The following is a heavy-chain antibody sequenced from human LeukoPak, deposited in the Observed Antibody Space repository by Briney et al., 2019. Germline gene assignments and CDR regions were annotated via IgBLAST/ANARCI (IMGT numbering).Heavy chain of an antibody. J-gene: IGHJ3*02. D-gene: IGHD6-13*01. Sequence: GGSLRLSCTASGFTFSSYWMHWARQTPGQGLMWVARIKSDGDTIYADSVQSRFTISRDNSKNTLYLQMNSLRAEDTAVYYCARSYSSSWYYYAFDIWGQGTMVTVSS. V-gene: IGHV3-74*01. CDR1: GFTFSSYW. CDR3: ARSYSSSWYYYAFDI. CDR2: IKSDGDT.